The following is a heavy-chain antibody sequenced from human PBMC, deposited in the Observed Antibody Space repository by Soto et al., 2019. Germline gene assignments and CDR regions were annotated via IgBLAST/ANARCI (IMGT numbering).Heavy chain of an antibody. D-gene: IGHD2-15*01. CDR2: ISAYNGNT. Sequence: ASVKVSCKASGYTFTSYGISWVRQAPGQGLEWMGWISAYNGNTNYAQKLQGRVTMTTDTSTSTAYMELRSLRSDDTAVYYCARDLGYGGKPQGAFDIWGQGTMVTVSS. CDR3: ARDLGYGGKPQGAFDI. J-gene: IGHJ3*02. CDR1: GYTFTSYG. V-gene: IGHV1-18*01.